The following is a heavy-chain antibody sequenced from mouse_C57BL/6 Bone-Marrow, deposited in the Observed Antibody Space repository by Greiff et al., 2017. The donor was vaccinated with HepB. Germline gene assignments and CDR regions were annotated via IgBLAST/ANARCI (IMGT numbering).Heavy chain of an antibody. J-gene: IGHJ2*01. CDR2: IYPSDSET. CDR3: ARAPYGNYLYYFDY. V-gene: IGHV1-61*01. CDR1: GYTFTSYW. D-gene: IGHD2-1*01. Sequence: VQLQQPGAELVRPGSSVKLSCTASGYTFTSYWMDWVKQSPGQGLEWIGNIYPSDSETHYNQKFKDKATLTVDKSSSTAYMQLSSLTSEDSAVYYCARAPYGNYLYYFDYWGQGTTLTVSS.